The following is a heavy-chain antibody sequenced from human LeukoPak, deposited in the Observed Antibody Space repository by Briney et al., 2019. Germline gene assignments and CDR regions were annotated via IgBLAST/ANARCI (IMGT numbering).Heavy chain of an antibody. CDR2: IIPSGGST. J-gene: IGHJ5*02. CDR3: ARRVGATYNWFDP. D-gene: IGHD1-26*01. CDR1: GYTFTSYD. V-gene: IGHV1-46*01. Sequence: ASVKVSCKASGYTFTSYDMRWVRQAPGQGLEWMGIIIPSGGSTSYAQKFQGRVTMTRDTSTSTVYMELSSLRSEDTAVYYCARRVGATYNWFDPWGQGTLVSVSS.